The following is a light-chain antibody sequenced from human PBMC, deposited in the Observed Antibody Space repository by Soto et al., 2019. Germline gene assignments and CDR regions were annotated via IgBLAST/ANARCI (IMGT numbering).Light chain of an antibody. CDR2: GAS. CDR1: QSVSSN. CDR3: QQYNNGPPWT. J-gene: IGKJ1*01. Sequence: EIVLPHSPATLSVSPGARATLSCRASQSVSSNLAWYQQKPGQAPRLLIYGASTRATGIPARFSGSGSGTEFTLTISSLQSEDFAVYYCQQYNNGPPWTFGQVTKVDIK. V-gene: IGKV3-15*01.